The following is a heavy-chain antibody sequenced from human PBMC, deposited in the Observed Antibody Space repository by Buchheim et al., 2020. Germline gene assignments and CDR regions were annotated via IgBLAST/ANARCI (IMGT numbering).Heavy chain of an antibody. Sequence: QVQLVESGGGVVQPGRSLRLSCAASGFTFSSYAMHWVRQAPGKGLEWVAVISYDGSNKYYADSVKGRFTISRDNSKNTLYLQMNSLRADDTAVYYCARDSGYDSYFDYWGQGTL. J-gene: IGHJ4*02. V-gene: IGHV3-30-3*01. CDR3: ARDSGYDSYFDY. D-gene: IGHD5-12*01. CDR1: GFTFSSYA. CDR2: ISYDGSNK.